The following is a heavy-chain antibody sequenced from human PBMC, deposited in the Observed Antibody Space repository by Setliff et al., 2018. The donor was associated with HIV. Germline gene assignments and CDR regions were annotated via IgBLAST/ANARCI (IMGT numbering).Heavy chain of an antibody. CDR3: ARQGAGYYYDSSEYYTGNGFDM. Sequence: PSETLSLTCAVYGGSFSGYYWGWIRQPPGKGLEWIGSVYHTGSTYSNPSLKSRVTMSADTSNNQFSLQLTSVTAADTAVYYCARQGAGYYYDSSEYYTGNGFDMWGQGTMVTVSS. V-gene: IGHV4-38-2*01. D-gene: IGHD3-22*01. CDR1: GGSFSGYY. CDR2: VYHTGST. J-gene: IGHJ3*02.